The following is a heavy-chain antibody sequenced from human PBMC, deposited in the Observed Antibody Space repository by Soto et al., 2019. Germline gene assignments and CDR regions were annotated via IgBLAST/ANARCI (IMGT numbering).Heavy chain of an antibody. D-gene: IGHD7-27*01. CDR1: GGTFSIYA. V-gene: IGHV1-69*06. CDR2: IIPIFGTA. CDR3: ARDTGDGNFD. Sequence: SVKVSCHSSGGTFSIYAISWVLQAPGQGLEWMGGIIPIFGTANYAQKFQGRVTISRDTSASTAYMELTSLRSEDTAGDYLARDTGDGNFD. J-gene: IGHJ4*01.